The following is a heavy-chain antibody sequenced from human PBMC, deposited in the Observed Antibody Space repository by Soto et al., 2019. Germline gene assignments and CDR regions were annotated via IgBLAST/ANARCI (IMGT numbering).Heavy chain of an antibody. J-gene: IGHJ4*02. CDR1: SGSFSGYY. Sequence: ASETLSLTCSIYSGSFSGYYWSWIRQPPGKGLEWIGEISQSGNTNYSPSLKSRVSISIDTSKKQFSLNLASVSAADTAVYYCARAPKVSGSSQTRPDFWGQGTLVTVSS. CDR2: ISQSGNT. CDR3: ARAPKVSGSSQTRPDF. D-gene: IGHD6-6*01. V-gene: IGHV4-34*01.